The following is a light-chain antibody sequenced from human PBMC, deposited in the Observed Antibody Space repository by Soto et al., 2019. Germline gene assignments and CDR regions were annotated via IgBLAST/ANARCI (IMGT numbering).Light chain of an antibody. V-gene: IGLV2-23*02. Sequence: QSALAQPVSVSGSPGQSITISCTGTSSDLGSYDLVSWYQQHPGKAPKLMVYEVTKRPSGVSNRFSGSKSGNTASLTISGLQAEDEADYSCSSYAGSGTFYVFGSGTKVPVL. CDR1: SSDLGSYDL. CDR2: EVT. J-gene: IGLJ1*01. CDR3: SSYAGSGTFYV.